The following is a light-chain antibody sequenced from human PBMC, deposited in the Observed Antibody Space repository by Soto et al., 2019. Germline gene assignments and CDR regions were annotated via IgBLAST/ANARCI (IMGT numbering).Light chain of an antibody. Sequence: DIQMTQSPSSFPSSVWDRVTFTSLASQDISSWLAWYQQKPGKAPKLLIYDASSLESGVPSRFSGSGSGTEFTLTISSLQPDDFATYYCQQYNRYSRTFGQGTKVDIK. V-gene: IGKV1-5*01. J-gene: IGKJ1*01. CDR3: QQYNRYSRT. CDR1: QDISSW. CDR2: DAS.